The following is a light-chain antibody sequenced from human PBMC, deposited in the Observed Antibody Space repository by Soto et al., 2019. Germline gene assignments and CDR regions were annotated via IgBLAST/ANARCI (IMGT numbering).Light chain of an antibody. J-gene: IGKJ1*01. Sequence: DIVMTQASDSLAVSLGERATINCKSSQSVLHSSNNKNYLAWYQQKPGQPPKLLIYWASTRESGVPDRFSGSGSGTDFTLTISSLQAEDVAVYYCQQYYSTPRTFGQGTKVDIK. CDR2: WAS. CDR3: QQYYSTPRT. CDR1: QSVLHSSNNKNY. V-gene: IGKV4-1*01.